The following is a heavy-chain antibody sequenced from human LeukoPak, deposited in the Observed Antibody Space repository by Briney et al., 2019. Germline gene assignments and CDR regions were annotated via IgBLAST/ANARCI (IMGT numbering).Heavy chain of an antibody. CDR2: INHSGST. CDR1: GGSFSGYY. V-gene: IGHV4-34*01. CDR3: ARVPSSGWYNWFDP. J-gene: IGHJ5*02. Sequence: SETLSLTCAVYGGSFSGYYWSWIRQPPGKGLEWIGEINHSGSTNYNPSLKSRVTISVDTSKNQFSLKLSSVTAADTAVYYCARVPSSGWYNWFDPWGQGTLVTVSS. D-gene: IGHD6-19*01.